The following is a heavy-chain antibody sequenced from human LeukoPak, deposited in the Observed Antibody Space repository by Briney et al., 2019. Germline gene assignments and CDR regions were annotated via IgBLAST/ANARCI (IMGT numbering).Heavy chain of an antibody. V-gene: IGHV1-18*01. D-gene: IGHD2-21*02. CDR2: ISAYNGNT. CDR1: GYTFTSYG. CDR3: ARDRADVVVTAIQDY. J-gene: IGHJ4*02. Sequence: ASVKVSCKASGYTFTSYGISWVRQAPGQGLEWIGWISAYNGNTNYAQKLQGRVTMTTDTSTSTAYMELRSLRSDDTAVYYCARDRADVVVTAIQDYWGQGTLVTVSS.